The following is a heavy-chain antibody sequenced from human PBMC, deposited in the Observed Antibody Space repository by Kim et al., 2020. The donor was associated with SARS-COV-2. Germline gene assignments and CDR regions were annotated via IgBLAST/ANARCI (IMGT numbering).Heavy chain of an antibody. J-gene: IGHJ6*02. CDR2: ISSSSNKI. CDR1: GFTFSSHS. CDR3: ARAADSDDYKTTGGMDV. D-gene: IGHD4-17*01. V-gene: IGHV3-48*04. Sequence: GGSLRLSCAASGFTFSSHSMNWVRQAPGKGLEWVSYISSSSNKIYYVDSVKGRFTISGDNAKKSLYLQMNSLRGEDTAVYYCARAADSDDYKTTGGMDVWGQGTTVTVSS.